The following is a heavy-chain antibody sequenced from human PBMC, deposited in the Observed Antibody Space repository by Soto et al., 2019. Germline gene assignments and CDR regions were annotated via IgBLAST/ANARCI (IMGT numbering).Heavy chain of an antibody. CDR2: INPNSGGT. J-gene: IGHJ4*02. CDR3: AKSGSFFTPSLGYFDY. Sequence: QVQLEQSGAEVKKPGASVKVSCKASGFTFTGHYIHWVRQAPGQGLEWMGWINPNSGGTSYAQKFQGRVTMTRDTSIPTAYMELSRLSSDDTAVYYCAKSGSFFTPSLGYFDYWGQGTLVTVSS. V-gene: IGHV1-2*02. D-gene: IGHD1-26*01. CDR1: GFTFTGHY.